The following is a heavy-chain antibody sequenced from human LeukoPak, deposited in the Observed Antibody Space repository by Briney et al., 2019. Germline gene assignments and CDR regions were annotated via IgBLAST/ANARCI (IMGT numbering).Heavy chain of an antibody. J-gene: IGHJ3*01. V-gene: IGHV4-61*02. D-gene: IGHD3-16*01. Sequence: SETLSLTCTVSGDAIRSSSYFWSWIRQPAGQGLEWIGRIYSSGSTDYNPSLKSRVTISVDTSKNQFSLNLSSVTAGDTAVYYCARWRGAAFDFWGQGTMVTVSS. CDR3: ARWRGAAFDF. CDR2: IYSSGST. CDR1: GDAIRSSSYF.